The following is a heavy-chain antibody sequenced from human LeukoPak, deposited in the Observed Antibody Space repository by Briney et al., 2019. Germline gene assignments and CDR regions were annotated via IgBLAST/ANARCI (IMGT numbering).Heavy chain of an antibody. Sequence: PGGSLRLSCAASGFTFSDYYMSWIRQAPWKGLEWVSYISRSSSSIYYEDSVKGRFTISRDNAKNSLYLQMNSLRAEDTAVYYCARRPRNSRYCSGGSCRDAFDIWGQGTMVTVSS. J-gene: IGHJ3*02. CDR1: GFTFSDYY. CDR2: ISRSSSSI. CDR3: ARRPRNSRYCSGGSCRDAFDI. D-gene: IGHD2-15*01. V-gene: IGHV3-11*01.